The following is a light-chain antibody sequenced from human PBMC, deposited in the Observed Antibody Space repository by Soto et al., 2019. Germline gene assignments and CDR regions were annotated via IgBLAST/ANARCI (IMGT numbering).Light chain of an antibody. CDR2: EDN. CDR3: SSYTSSSTLV. CDR1: SSDVGSYNL. Sequence: QSALTQPASVSGSPGQSITISCTGTSSDVGSYNLVSWYQHHPGKAPKFIIYEDNKRPSGVSNRFSGAKSGNTASLTISGLQAEDEAHYYCSSYTSSSTLVFGGGTKLTVL. J-gene: IGLJ3*02. V-gene: IGLV2-14*02.